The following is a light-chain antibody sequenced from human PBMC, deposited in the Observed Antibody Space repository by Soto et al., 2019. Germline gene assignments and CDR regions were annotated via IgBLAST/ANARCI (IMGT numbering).Light chain of an antibody. V-gene: IGKV3-20*01. CDR2: GAS. CDR1: QSVSGSY. J-gene: IGKJ2*01. Sequence: EIVLTQSPGTLSLSPGERATLSCRASQSVSGSYLAWYQQKPGQAPRLLIYGASSRATGIPDWFSGSGSGTDFTLTISRLEPEDFAVYYCQQYGSSLYTFGQGTKLEIK. CDR3: QQYGSSLYT.